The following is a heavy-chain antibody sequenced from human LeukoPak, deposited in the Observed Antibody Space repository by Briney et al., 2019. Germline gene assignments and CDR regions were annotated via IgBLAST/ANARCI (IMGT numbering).Heavy chain of an antibody. CDR3: ARGRSSSSPILNWFDP. D-gene: IGHD6-6*01. V-gene: IGHV1-46*01. Sequence: PSVSVSCKESGYTFTSYYMHWGRQAPGQGLEWMGIINPSGGSTSYAQKFQGRVTMTRDTSTSTVYMELSSLRSEDTAVYYCARGRSSSSPILNWFDPWGQGTLVTVSS. CDR2: INPSGGST. J-gene: IGHJ5*02. CDR1: GYTFTSYY.